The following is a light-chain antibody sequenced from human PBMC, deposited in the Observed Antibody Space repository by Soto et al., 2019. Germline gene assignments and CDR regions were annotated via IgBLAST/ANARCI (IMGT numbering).Light chain of an antibody. CDR2: GAS. J-gene: IGKJ4*01. Sequence: ILITHSPATLSVSPGERATLSCRASQSVTRNLAWYQQKPAQAPRLFIYGASARATGIPARFSGSGSGTEFTLTISSLQSEDFAVYYCQHYNNWPLTFGGGTKVEIK. V-gene: IGKV3-15*01. CDR1: QSVTRN. CDR3: QHYNNWPLT.